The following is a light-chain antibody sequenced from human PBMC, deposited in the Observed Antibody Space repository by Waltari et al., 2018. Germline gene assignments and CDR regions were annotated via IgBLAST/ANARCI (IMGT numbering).Light chain of an antibody. J-gene: IGKJ2*02. CDR1: QSALYSPNTQNY. CDR2: WAS. Sequence: DIVMTQSPDSLAVSLGERATINCKSSQSALYSPNTQNYLAWFQQKPGQPPKLLIYWASTRESGVPDRFSGSGSVTDFTLTISSLQAEDVAIYYCQQYATTPRTFGQGTKLEIK. CDR3: QQYATTPRT. V-gene: IGKV4-1*01.